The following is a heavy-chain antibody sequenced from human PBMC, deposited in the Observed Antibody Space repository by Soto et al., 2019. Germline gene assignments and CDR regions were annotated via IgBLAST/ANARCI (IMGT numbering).Heavy chain of an antibody. CDR2: IYSGGYT. Sequence: EVQLVESGGGLIQPGGSLRLSCAVSGFTVSNNYMSWVRQAPGKGLEGVSVIYSGGYTAYGDSVKGRFTISRDNSKNTLYLKMKTRGPATRAVYDWARRPGGGGYWGQGTLVTVSS. J-gene: IGHJ4*02. V-gene: IGHV3-53*01. D-gene: IGHD3-10*01. CDR3: ARRPGGGGY. CDR1: GFTVSNNY.